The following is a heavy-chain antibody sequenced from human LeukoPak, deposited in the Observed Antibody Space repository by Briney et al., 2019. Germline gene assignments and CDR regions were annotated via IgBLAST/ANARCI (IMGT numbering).Heavy chain of an antibody. J-gene: IGHJ3*01. CDR3: ARELGINAFDV. V-gene: IGHV1-2*02. CDR2: IDPNSGVT. Sequence: ASVKVSRKAAGYTLTDNHLYWVRQAPGQGLEWMGWIDPNSGVTNFAQNFQGRLTMTTDTSISTAYMELSRLTSDDTTVYYCARELGINAFDVWGQGTLVTVFS. CDR1: GYTLTDNH. D-gene: IGHD7-27*01.